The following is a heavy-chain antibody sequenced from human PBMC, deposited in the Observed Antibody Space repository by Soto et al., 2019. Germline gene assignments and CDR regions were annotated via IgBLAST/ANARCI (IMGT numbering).Heavy chain of an antibody. CDR3: ARDLLEYCSGGSCYSDWYFDL. V-gene: IGHV3-21*01. J-gene: IGHJ2*01. CDR1: GFPFSSYS. CDR2: ISGSSSYI. D-gene: IGHD2-15*01. Sequence: EVQLGESGVGLVKPGGSLRLSCAASGFPFSSYSMHWVRQAPGKGLEWVASISGSSSYIYYADSVKGRFTISRDNAKNSLYLQMNSLRAEDTAVYYCARDLLEYCSGGSCYSDWYFDLWGRGTLVTVSS.